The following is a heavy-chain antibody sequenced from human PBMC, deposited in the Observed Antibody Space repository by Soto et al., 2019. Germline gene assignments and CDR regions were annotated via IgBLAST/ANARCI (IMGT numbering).Heavy chain of an antibody. V-gene: IGHV3-13*01. D-gene: IGHD6-19*01. CDR2: IGTAGDT. CDR1: GFTFSSYD. J-gene: IGHJ5*02. Sequence: SGGALRLSCAASGFTFSSYDMHWVRQATGKGLEWVSAIGTAGDTYYPGSVKGRFTISRENAKNSLYLQMNSLRAEDTAVYYCARGGDSSGWYGGFDPWGQGTLVTVSS. CDR3: ARGGDSSGWYGGFDP.